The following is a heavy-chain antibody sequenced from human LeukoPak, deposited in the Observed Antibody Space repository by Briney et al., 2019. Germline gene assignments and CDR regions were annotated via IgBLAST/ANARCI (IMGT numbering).Heavy chain of an antibody. CDR3: ARATEGYTYGPNWFDP. CDR1: GDSISSGDYY. D-gene: IGHD5-18*01. Sequence: SQTLSLTCTVSGDSISSGDYYWSWIRQPPEKGLEWIGYIYYSGSTNYNPSLKRRITISVDTSKNQFSLKLSSVTAADTAVYYCARATEGYTYGPNWFDPWGQGTLVTVSS. CDR2: IYYSGST. J-gene: IGHJ5*02. V-gene: IGHV4-30-4*01.